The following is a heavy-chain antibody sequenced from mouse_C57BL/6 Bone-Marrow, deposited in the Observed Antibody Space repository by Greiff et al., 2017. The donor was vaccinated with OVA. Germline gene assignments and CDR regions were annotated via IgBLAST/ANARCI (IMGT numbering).Heavy chain of an antibody. CDR1: GYTFTNYW. J-gene: IGHJ1*03. Sequence: QVQLQQSGAELVRPGTSVKMSCKASGYTFTNYWIGWAKQRPGHGLEWIGDIYPGGGYTNYNEKFKGKATLTADKSSSTAYMQFSSLTSEDSAIYYCERYDYYGSSYGWYFDVWGTGTTVTVSS. D-gene: IGHD1-1*01. CDR3: ERYDYYGSSYGWYFDV. CDR2: IYPGGGYT. V-gene: IGHV1-63*01.